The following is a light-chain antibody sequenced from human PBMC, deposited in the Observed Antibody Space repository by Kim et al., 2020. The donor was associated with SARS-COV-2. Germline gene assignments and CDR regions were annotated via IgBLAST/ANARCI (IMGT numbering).Light chain of an antibody. CDR2: AAS. Sequence: ASIGDRVTITCRASRDISHYVAWFQQKPGQAPKPLMRAASNLESGVPSRFSGSGSGTDFTLTISSLQPEDFATYYCQQYDSYPFTFGPGTKVDIK. J-gene: IGKJ3*01. CDR1: RDISHY. CDR3: QQYDSYPFT. V-gene: IGKV1-16*01.